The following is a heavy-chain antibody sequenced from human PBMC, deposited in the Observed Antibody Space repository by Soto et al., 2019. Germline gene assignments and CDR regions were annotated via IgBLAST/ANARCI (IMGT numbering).Heavy chain of an antibody. Sequence: PGGSQRLSYAASGFTFSSYWVHWVRQAPGKGLVWVSRINSDGSSTSYADSVKGRFTISRDNAKNTLYLQMNSLRAEDTAVYYCARQWTNYDILTGYFQYYFDYWGQGTLVTVSS. V-gene: IGHV3-74*01. CDR1: GFTFSSYW. CDR2: INSDGSST. J-gene: IGHJ4*02. D-gene: IGHD3-9*01. CDR3: ARQWTNYDILTGYFQYYFDY.